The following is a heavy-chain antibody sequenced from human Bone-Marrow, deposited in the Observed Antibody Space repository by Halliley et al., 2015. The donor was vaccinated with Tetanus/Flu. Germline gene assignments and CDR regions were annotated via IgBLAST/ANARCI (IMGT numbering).Heavy chain of an antibody. J-gene: IGHJ4*02. Sequence: KGLEWVAHIKQDGSGIYYVDSVKGRFTISRDHAQNSLYLQMNSLRAEDAAVYYCAASETGLDYWGQGTLVTVSS. CDR2: IKQDGSGI. CDR3: AASETGLDY. V-gene: IGHV3-7*03.